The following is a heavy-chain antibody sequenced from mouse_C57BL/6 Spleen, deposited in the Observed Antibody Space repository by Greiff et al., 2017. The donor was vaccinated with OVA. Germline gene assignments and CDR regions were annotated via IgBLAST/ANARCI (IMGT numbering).Heavy chain of an antibody. D-gene: IGHD4-1*01. CDR2: ISYDGSN. J-gene: IGHJ1*03. CDR3: ARVGLGRVDWYFDV. CDR1: DFSITSGYY. V-gene: IGHV3-6*01. Sequence: EVQLQQSGPGLVKPSQSLSLTCSVTDFSITSGYYWNWIRQFPGNKLEWMGYISYDGSNNYNPSLKNRISITRDTSKNQFFLNLNSVTTEDTATYYCARVGLGRVDWYFDVWGTGTTVTVSS.